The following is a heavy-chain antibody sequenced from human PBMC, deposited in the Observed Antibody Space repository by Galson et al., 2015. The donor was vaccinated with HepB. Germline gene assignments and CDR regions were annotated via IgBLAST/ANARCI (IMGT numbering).Heavy chain of an antibody. CDR3: ERESCNYFHFDY. D-gene: IGHD2/OR15-2a*01. CDR2: IIPNFGTA. Sequence: LVKISCKAAGCTCSTYSICWVLQAPGQGLEWTGGIIPNFGTANYEQKFQGRVTITADESTSTAYMELGSLRSEDTAVYYCERESCNYFHFDYWGQGTLVTVSS. J-gene: IGHJ4*02. V-gene: IGHV1-69*13. CDR1: GCTCSTYS.